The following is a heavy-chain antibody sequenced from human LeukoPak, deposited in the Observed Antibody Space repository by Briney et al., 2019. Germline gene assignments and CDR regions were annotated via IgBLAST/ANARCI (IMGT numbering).Heavy chain of an antibody. J-gene: IGHJ4*02. CDR2: IYPGDSDT. D-gene: IGHD2-15*01. Sequence: GEFLXISCQGSGYTFTSYWIGWVRQMPGKGLEWMGIIYPGDSDTRYSPSFHGQVTISADKSISTAYLQWSSLKASDTAMYYCARQRGPLADTLDYWGQGTLVTVSS. V-gene: IGHV5-51*01. CDR3: ARQRGPLADTLDY. CDR1: GYTFTSYW.